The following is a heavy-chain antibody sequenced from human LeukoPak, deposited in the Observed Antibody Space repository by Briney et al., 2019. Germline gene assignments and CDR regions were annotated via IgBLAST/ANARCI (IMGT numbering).Heavy chain of an antibody. Sequence: GALRLSCAASGFTFSSYEMNWVRQAPGKGLEWVSYISSSGSTIYYADSVKGRFTISRDNAKNSLYLQMNSLRAEDTAVYYCAREGKTQNYDILTGYYTQYFGYWGQGTLVTVSS. J-gene: IGHJ4*02. CDR2: ISSSGSTI. CDR3: AREGKTQNYDILTGYYTQYFGY. CDR1: GFTFSSYE. D-gene: IGHD3-9*01. V-gene: IGHV3-48*03.